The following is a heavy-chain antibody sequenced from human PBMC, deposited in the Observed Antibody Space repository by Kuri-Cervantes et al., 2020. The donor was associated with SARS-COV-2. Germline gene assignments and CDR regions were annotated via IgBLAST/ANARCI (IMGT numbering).Heavy chain of an antibody. V-gene: IGHV3-30-3*01. J-gene: IGHJ4*02. CDR3: ARARHVMDS. D-gene: IGHD2-21*01. CDR1: GFTSEKYV. Sequence: GGSLRLSCAASGFTSEKYVMHWVRQAPGKGLEWVAVISNDGVNKNYADSVKGRFTISRDNSKNTLFLQMNSLRAEDTAVYYCARARHVMDSWGQGTLVTVSS. CDR2: ISNDGVNK.